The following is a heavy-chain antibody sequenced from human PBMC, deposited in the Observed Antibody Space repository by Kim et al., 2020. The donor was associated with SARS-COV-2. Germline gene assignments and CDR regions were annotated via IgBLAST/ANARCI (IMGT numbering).Heavy chain of an antibody. V-gene: IGHV1-24*01. Sequence: GQKFQGRATMTEDTSTDTAYMELSSLRSEDTAVYYCATGRQQLAPYYFDYWGQGTLVTVSS. D-gene: IGHD6-13*01. CDR3: ATGRQQLAPYYFDY. J-gene: IGHJ4*02.